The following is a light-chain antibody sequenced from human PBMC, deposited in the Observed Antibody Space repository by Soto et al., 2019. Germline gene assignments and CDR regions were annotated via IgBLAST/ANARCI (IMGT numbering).Light chain of an antibody. CDR2: GAS. J-gene: IGKJ1*01. V-gene: IGKV3-20*01. CDR3: QQYGSSRT. Sequence: IVLTQSPGTLSLSQGERATLSCRASQSVSSSYLAWYQQKPGQAPRLLIYGASSRATGIPDRFSGSGSGTEFTLTISRLEPEDFAVYYCQQYGSSRTFGQGTKVDIK. CDR1: QSVSSSY.